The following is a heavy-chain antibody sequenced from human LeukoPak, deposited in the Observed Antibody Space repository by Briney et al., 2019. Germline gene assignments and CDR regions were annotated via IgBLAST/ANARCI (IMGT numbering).Heavy chain of an antibody. CDR2: IYYSGST. CDR1: GGSISSYY. Sequence: SETLSLTCTVSGGSISSYYWSWIRQPPGKGLEWIGYIYYSGSTNYNPSLKSRVTISVDTSKNQFSLQLSSVTAADTAVYYCARVPNYYYYGMDVWGQGTTVTVSS. V-gene: IGHV4-59*01. CDR3: ARVPNYYYYGMDV. J-gene: IGHJ6*02.